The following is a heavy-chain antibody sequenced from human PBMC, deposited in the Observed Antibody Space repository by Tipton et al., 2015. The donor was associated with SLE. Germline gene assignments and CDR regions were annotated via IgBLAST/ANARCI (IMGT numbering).Heavy chain of an antibody. Sequence: SLRLSCAASGFTFSSYAMSWVRQAPGKGLEWVSVIYSGGSTYYADSVKGRFTISRHNSKNTLYLQMNSLRAEDTAVYYCARDVAALKGWYFDLWGRGTLVTVSS. CDR1: GFTFSSYA. J-gene: IGHJ2*01. CDR3: ARDVAALKGWYFDL. V-gene: IGHV3-53*04. D-gene: IGHD2-15*01. CDR2: IYSGGST.